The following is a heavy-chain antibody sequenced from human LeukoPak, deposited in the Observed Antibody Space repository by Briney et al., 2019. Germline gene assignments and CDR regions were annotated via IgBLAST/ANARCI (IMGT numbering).Heavy chain of an antibody. CDR3: AREFRQSNWNDGHWFDP. CDR2: ISPIFDIA. D-gene: IGHD1-20*01. J-gene: IGHJ5*02. CDR1: GGTFSSYG. V-gene: IGHV1-69*04. Sequence: GASVKVSCKASGGTFSSYGIIWVRQAPGQGLEWMGRISPIFDIANYAQKFQGRVTITADTSTSTAYMELSSLRSVDTAIYYCAREFRQSNWNDGHWFDPWGQGTLVTVSS.